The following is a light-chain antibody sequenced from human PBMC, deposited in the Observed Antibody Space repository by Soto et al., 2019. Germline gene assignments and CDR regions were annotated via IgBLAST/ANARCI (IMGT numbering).Light chain of an antibody. V-gene: IGKV3-15*01. CDR3: QHYSTWLWT. J-gene: IGKJ1*01. CDR2: GAS. CDR1: QSVSSK. Sequence: EIVMTQSPATLSVSPGERATLSCRASQSVSSKLAWYQQKHGQGPRLLIYGASTRATGIPTRFSGSGSGTEFTLSNRSQQSKDFAVYYCQHYSTWLWTFGQGTKVEIK.